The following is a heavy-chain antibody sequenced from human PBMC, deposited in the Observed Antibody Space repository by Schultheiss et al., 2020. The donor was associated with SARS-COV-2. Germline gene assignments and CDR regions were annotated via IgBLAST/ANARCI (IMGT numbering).Heavy chain of an antibody. CDR3: ARARVPDY. CDR2: ISAYNGNT. Sequence: ASVKVSCKASGGTFSSYAISWVRQAPGQGLVWMGWISAYNGNTNYAQKLQGRVTMTTDTSTSTAYMELSSLRSEDTAVYYCARARVPDYWGQGTLVTVSS. CDR1: GGTFSSYA. J-gene: IGHJ4*02. D-gene: IGHD5/OR15-5a*01. V-gene: IGHV1-18*01.